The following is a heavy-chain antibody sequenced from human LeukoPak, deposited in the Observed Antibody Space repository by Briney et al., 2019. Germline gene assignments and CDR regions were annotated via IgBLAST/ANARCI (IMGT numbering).Heavy chain of an antibody. CDR2: ISSSSSTI. D-gene: IGHD5-18*01. V-gene: IGHV3-48*04. CDR3: AREGGYSYGYAWDY. Sequence: GGSLRLSCAASGFTFSSYSMNWVRQAPGKGLEWVSYISSSSSTIYYADSVKGRFTISRDNAKNSLYLQMNSLRAEDTAVYYCAREGGYSYGYAWDYWGQGTLVTVSS. CDR1: GFTFSSYS. J-gene: IGHJ4*02.